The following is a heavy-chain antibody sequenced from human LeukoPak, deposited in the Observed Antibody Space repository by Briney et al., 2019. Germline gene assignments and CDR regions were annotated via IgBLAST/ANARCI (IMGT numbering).Heavy chain of an antibody. CDR3: ARDLTHRRNYDNSGYQIVPAF. V-gene: IGHV1-18*01. CDR2: ISAYNGHT. J-gene: IGHJ4*02. D-gene: IGHD3-22*01. Sequence: ASVRVSCKASGYIFTSYGISWVRQAPGQGLEWMGWISAYNGHTNSAPKFQGRVTMTTGTSTSIAYIEMRSLKSDDTAVYYCARDLTHRRNYDNSGYQIVPAFWGQGTLVTVSS. CDR1: GYIFTSYG.